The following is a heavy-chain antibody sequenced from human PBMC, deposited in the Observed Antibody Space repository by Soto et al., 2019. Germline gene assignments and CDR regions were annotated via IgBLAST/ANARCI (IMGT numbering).Heavy chain of an antibody. D-gene: IGHD2-21*02. V-gene: IGHV1-2*04. J-gene: IGHJ4*02. CDR2: IKPNSGGT. Sequence: QVQLVQYGAEVKKPGASVKVSCKASGYTFTGYYMHWVRQAPGQGLEWMGWIKPNSGGTNYAQKFQGWVTMTRDTSISTAYVELSRLRSDDTAVYYCARAHCGGDCYSGVDYWGQGTLVTVSS. CDR1: GYTFTGYY. CDR3: ARAHCGGDCYSGVDY.